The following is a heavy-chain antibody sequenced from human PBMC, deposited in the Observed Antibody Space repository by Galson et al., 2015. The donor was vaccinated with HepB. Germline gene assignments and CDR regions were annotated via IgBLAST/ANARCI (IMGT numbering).Heavy chain of an antibody. J-gene: IGHJ6*02. CDR3: ARDYGSGSYSYYYGMDV. Sequence: INWVRQMPGKGLEWMGRIDPSDSYTNYSPSFRGNVTISADKSISTAYLQWSSLKASDTAMYYCARDYGSGSYSYYYGMDVWGQGTTVTVSS. D-gene: IGHD3-10*01. CDR2: IDPSDSYT. V-gene: IGHV5-10-1*01.